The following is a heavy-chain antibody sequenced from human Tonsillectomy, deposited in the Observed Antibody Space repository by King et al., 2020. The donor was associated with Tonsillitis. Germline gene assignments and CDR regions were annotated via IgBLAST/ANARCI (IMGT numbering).Heavy chain of an antibody. Sequence: QLVQSGAEVKKPGESLRISCKGSGYSFTSYWISWVRQMPGKGLEWMGRIDPSDSYTNYSPSFQGHVTISADKSISTAYLQWSSLKASDTAIYYCARSARSMSTVTLFDYWGQGTLVTVSS. CDR2: IDPSDSYT. CDR3: ARSARSMSTVTLFDY. D-gene: IGHD4-11*01. V-gene: IGHV5-10-1*03. CDR1: GYSFTSYW. J-gene: IGHJ4*02.